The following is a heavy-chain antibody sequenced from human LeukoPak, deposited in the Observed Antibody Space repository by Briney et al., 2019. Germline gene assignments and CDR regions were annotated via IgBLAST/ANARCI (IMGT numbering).Heavy chain of an antibody. J-gene: IGHJ2*01. Sequence: PGGSLRLSCAASGFTFSDNYMSWIRQAPGRGLEWVSYISGSTTDTNYADSVRGRFTVSRDNAKNSLYLQMNSLRAEDTAVYYCAREYSGSYLNWYFDLWGRGTLVTVSS. CDR1: GFTFSDNY. D-gene: IGHD1-26*01. CDR3: AREYSGSYLNWYFDL. V-gene: IGHV3-11*06. CDR2: ISGSTTDT.